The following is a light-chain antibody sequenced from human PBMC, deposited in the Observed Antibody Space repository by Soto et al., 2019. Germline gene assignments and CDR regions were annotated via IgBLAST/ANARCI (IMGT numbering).Light chain of an antibody. CDR3: QQYGSSPPFI. Sequence: EIVLTQSPGTLSLSPGERATLSCRASQSVTSNSVAWYQQRPGRAPRLLIYVASNMATGIPDRFSGSGSGTHVTLTISRLEPEDFAVYYCQQYGSSPPFIFGQGTKLEI. J-gene: IGKJ2*01. CDR1: QSVTSNS. CDR2: VAS. V-gene: IGKV3-20*01.